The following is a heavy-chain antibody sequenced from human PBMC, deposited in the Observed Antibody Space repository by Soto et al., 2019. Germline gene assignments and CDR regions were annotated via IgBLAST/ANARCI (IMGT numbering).Heavy chain of an antibody. J-gene: IGHJ4*02. D-gene: IGHD3-9*01. CDR1: GYTFTSYG. Sequence: ASVKVSCKASGYTFTSYGISWVRQAPGQGLEWMGWISAYNGNTNYAQKLQGRVTMTTDTSTSTDYMELRSLRSDETAVYYCARGRTDSGYFDYLNNVDYWRQRTLVTVSS. CDR3: ARGRTDSGYFDYLNNVDY. V-gene: IGHV1-18*01. CDR2: ISAYNGNT.